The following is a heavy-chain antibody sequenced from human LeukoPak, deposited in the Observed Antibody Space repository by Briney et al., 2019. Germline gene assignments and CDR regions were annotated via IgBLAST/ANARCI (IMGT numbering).Heavy chain of an antibody. CDR1: GGTFSSYA. J-gene: IGHJ4*02. CDR2: IIPIFGTA. V-gene: IGHV1-69*01. CDR3: ARDPNTAMVNGGDY. Sequence: SVKVSCKASGGTFSSYAISWVRQAPGQGLEWMGGIIPIFGTANYAQRFQGRVTITADESTSTAYMELSSLRSEDTAVYYCARDPNTAMVNGGDYWGQGTLVTVSS. D-gene: IGHD5-18*01.